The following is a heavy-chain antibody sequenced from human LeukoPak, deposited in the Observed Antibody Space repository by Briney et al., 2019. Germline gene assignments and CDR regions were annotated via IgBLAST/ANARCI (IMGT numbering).Heavy chain of an antibody. CDR2: FYTSGSP. Sequence: SETLSLTCTVSGGSINSDYWSWIRQPAGKGLEWIGRFYTSGSPSYNPSLMSRVTMSVDTSKNQFSLKLSSVTAADTAIYYCARETYYYDATGSYNWFDPWGQGTLVTVSS. J-gene: IGHJ5*02. D-gene: IGHD3-22*01. CDR1: GGSINSDY. CDR3: ARETYYYDATGSYNWFDP. V-gene: IGHV4-4*07.